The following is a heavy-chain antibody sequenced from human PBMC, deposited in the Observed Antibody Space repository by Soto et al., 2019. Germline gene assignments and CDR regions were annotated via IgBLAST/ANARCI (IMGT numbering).Heavy chain of an antibody. D-gene: IGHD1-1*01. CDR3: ASQKLDVPAFFDY. Sequence: SETLSLTCSVFGGSVNVNNYYWGWVRQPPGKGLECIGSVSFSGTTYSSPPLKSRVTTSFDTSKNQFSLRLSSVTAADTAVYYCASQKLDVPAFFDYWGQGALVTVSS. J-gene: IGHJ4*02. CDR1: GGSVNVNNYY. V-gene: IGHV4-39*01. CDR2: VSFSGTT.